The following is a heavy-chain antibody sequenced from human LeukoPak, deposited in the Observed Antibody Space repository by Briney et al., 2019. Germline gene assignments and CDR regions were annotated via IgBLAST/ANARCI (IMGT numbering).Heavy chain of an antibody. CDR2: ISYDGSNK. V-gene: IGHV3-30*03. Sequence: GGSLRLSCAASGFTFSSYGMHWVRQAPGKGLEWVAVISYDGSNKYYADSVKGRFTISRDNSKNTLYLQMNSLRAEDTAVYYCTRHDDSSGYYDLDYWGQGTLVTVSS. J-gene: IGHJ4*02. CDR1: GFTFSSYG. CDR3: TRHDDSSGYYDLDY. D-gene: IGHD3-22*01.